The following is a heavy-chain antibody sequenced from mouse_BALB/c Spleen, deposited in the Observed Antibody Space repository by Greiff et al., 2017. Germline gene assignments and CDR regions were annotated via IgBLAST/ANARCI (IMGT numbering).Heavy chain of an antibody. CDR1: GFSLTSYG. V-gene: IGHV2-9*02. Sequence: QVQLKESGPGLVAPSQSLSITCTVSGFSLTSYGVHWVRQPPGKGLEWLGVIWAGGSTNYNSALMSRLSISKDNSKSQVFLKMNSLQTDDTAMYYCARDDYYGSSSYYFDYWGQGTTLTVSS. J-gene: IGHJ2*01. D-gene: IGHD1-1*01. CDR3: ARDDYYGSSSYYFDY. CDR2: IWAGGST.